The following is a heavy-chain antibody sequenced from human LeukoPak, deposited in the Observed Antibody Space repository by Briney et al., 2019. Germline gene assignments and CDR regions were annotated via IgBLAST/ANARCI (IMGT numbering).Heavy chain of an antibody. CDR3: VRNSYDSSGYYDY. CDR2: IISDGSNT. V-gene: IGHV3-74*01. D-gene: IGHD3-22*01. CDR1: GFTFSSYW. J-gene: IGHJ4*02. Sequence: GGSLRLSCAASGFTFSSYWMHWVRHAPGKGLVWVSRIISDGSNTTYADSVKGRFTISRDNAKNTLYLQMSSLRAEDTAVYYCVRNSYDSSGYYDYWGQGTLVTVSS.